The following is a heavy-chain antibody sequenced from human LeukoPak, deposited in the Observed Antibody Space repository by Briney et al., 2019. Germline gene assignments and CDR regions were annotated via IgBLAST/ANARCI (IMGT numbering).Heavy chain of an antibody. CDR2: ISGSGGST. J-gene: IGHJ6*03. Sequence: PGRSLRLSCAASGFTFSSYAMSWVRQAPGKGLEWVSAISGSGGSTYYADSVKGRFTISRDNSKNTLYLQMNSLRAEDTAVYYCAKDGIAAAGPFNYYYYYMDVWGKGTTVTVSS. CDR3: AKDGIAAAGPFNYYYYYMDV. V-gene: IGHV3-23*01. CDR1: GFTFSSYA. D-gene: IGHD6-13*01.